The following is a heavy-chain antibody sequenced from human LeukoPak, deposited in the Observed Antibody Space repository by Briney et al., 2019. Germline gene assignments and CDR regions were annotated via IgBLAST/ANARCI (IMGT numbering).Heavy chain of an antibody. V-gene: IGHV3-23*01. CDR2: ISGSRGNT. D-gene: IGHD2-2*01. CDR3: AVSDCSSASCLFDH. Sequence: GGSLRLSCAASGFTFSKYAMGWVRQAPGKGLEWVSTISGSRGNTYYADLEEGRFTISRDNSKNTLYLQMSSLRAEDTAVDYCAVSDCSSASCLFDHWGQGTLVTVSS. CDR1: GFTFSKYA. J-gene: IGHJ4*02.